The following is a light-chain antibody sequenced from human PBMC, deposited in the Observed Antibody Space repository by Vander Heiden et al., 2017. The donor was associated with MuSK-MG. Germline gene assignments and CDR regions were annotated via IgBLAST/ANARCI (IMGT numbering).Light chain of an antibody. Sequence: QSVLTQPPSVSEAPRQRVTISCSGSSSNIGNNAVNWYQQLPGKAPKLLIYYDDLLPPGVSDRFSGSKSGTSASLAISGLQSEDEADYYCAAWDDSLNAVVFGGGTKLTVL. CDR2: YDD. V-gene: IGLV1-36*01. CDR3: AAWDDSLNAVV. J-gene: IGLJ2*01. CDR1: SSNIGNNA.